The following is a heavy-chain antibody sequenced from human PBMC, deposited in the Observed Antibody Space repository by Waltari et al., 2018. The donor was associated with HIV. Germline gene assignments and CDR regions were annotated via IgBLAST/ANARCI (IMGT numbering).Heavy chain of an antibody. CDR2: INHSGST. D-gene: IGHD1-1*01. V-gene: IGHV4-34*01. CDR1: GGSFSGYY. Sequence: QVQLQQWGAGLLKPSETLSLTCAFYGGSFSGYYWSWIRQPPGKGLEWIGEINHSGSTNYNPSLKSRVTISVDTSKNQFSLKLSSVTAADTAVYYCARAVWEETGTTGYYFDYWGQGTLVTVSS. J-gene: IGHJ4*02. CDR3: ARAVWEETGTTGYYFDY.